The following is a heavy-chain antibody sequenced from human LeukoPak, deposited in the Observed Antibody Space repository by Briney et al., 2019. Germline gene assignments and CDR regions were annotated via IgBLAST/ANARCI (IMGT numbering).Heavy chain of an antibody. V-gene: IGHV4-34*01. CDR1: GGSFSGYY. Sequence: SETLSLTCAVYGGSFSGYYWSWIRQPPGKGLEWIGEINHSGSTNYNPSLKSRVTISVDTSKNQFSLKPSSVTAADTAVYYCARVGGYRFDYWGQGTLVTVSS. J-gene: IGHJ4*02. CDR2: INHSGST. CDR3: ARVGGYRFDY. D-gene: IGHD5-18*01.